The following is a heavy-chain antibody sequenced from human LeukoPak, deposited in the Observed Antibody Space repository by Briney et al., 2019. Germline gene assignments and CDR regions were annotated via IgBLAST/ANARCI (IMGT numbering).Heavy chain of an antibody. V-gene: IGHV3-23*01. J-gene: IGHJ4*02. D-gene: IGHD6-19*01. Sequence: GGSLRLSCAASGFTFSSCAMSWVRQAPGKGLEWVPAISGSGGSTYYADSVKGRFTISRDNSKNTLYLQMNSLRAEDTAVYYCAKVPSIAVAGIYYFDYWGQGTLVTVSS. CDR1: GFTFSSCA. CDR2: ISGSGGST. CDR3: AKVPSIAVAGIYYFDY.